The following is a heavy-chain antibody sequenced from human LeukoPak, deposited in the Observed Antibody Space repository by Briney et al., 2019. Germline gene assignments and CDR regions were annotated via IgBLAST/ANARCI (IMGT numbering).Heavy chain of an antibody. CDR3: ARDAGGNGDS. CDR1: GGSFSPYY. J-gene: IGHJ5*02. Sequence: SETLSPTCTVSGGSFSPYYWSWIRQPPEKGLEWIGYIYYTGSTKYNPSLNSRATISLDTSKNQFSLNLTSVTAADTAVYYCARDAGGNGDSWGQGTLVTVSS. D-gene: IGHD2-21*01. CDR2: IYYTGST. V-gene: IGHV4-59*01.